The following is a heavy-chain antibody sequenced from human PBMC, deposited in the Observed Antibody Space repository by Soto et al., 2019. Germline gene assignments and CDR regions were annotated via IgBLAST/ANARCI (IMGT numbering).Heavy chain of an antibody. J-gene: IGHJ4*01. V-gene: IGHV3-21*01. D-gene: IGHD4-4*01. Sequence: SGGSLRLSCAASGFTFTRYSMNWVRQAPGKGLEWVSSISSTTNYIYYGDSMKGRFTISRDNAKTSLYLQMDSLRPEDTAIYYCAREGVTNYTDYYFDLWGHGALVTVSS. CDR3: AREGVTNYTDYYFDL. CDR2: ISSTTNYI. CDR1: GFTFTRYS.